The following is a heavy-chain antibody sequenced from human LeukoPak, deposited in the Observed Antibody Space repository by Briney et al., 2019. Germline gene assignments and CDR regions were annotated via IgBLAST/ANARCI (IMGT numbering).Heavy chain of an antibody. D-gene: IGHD6-6*01. J-gene: IGHJ4*02. Sequence: ASSLRLSCSASGFTFSSYGMHWVRQAPAKGLAWVAVISYDGSNKYYADSVKGRFTISRDNSKNTLYLQMNSLRAEDTAVYYCAKMDSSSSKDYWGQGTLVTVSS. V-gene: IGHV3-30*18. CDR3: AKMDSSSSKDY. CDR2: ISYDGSNK. CDR1: GFTFSSYG.